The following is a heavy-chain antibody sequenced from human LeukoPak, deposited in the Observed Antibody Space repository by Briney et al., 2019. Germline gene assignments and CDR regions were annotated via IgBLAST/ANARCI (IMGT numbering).Heavy chain of an antibody. J-gene: IGHJ4*02. CDR3: ARDRITMVRGPTIRYFDY. CDR1: GFTFSSYG. CDR2: ISGSGGST. D-gene: IGHD3-10*01. Sequence: GRSLRLSCAASGFTFSSYGMHWVRQAPGKGLEWVSAISGSGGSTYYADSVKGRFTISRDNSKNTLYLQMNSLRAEDTAVYYCARDRITMVRGPTIRYFDYWGQGTLVTVSS. V-gene: IGHV3-23*01.